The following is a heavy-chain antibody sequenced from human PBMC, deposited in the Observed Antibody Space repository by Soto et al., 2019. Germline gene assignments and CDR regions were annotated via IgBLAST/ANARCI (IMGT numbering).Heavy chain of an antibody. CDR1: GYTFTGYY. CDR2: INPNSGGT. D-gene: IGHD3-22*01. V-gene: IGHV1-2*04. J-gene: IGHJ6*02. Sequence: ASVKVSCKASGYTFTGYYMHWVRQAPGQGLEWMGWINPNSGGTNYAQKFQGWVTMTRDTSISTAYMELSRLRSDDTAVYYCARVPTYYDSSGTYYYGMDVWGQGTTVTVSS. CDR3: ARVPTYYDSSGTYYYGMDV.